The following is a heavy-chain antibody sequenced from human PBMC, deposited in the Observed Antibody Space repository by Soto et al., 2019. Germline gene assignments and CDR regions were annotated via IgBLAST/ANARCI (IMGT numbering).Heavy chain of an antibody. V-gene: IGHV1-69*06. CDR2: IIPIFGTA. J-gene: IGHJ4*02. CDR3: ARDNSGSYNY. Sequence: ASVKVSCKASGYTFTGYYMHWVRQAPGQGLEWMGGIIPIFGTANYAQKFQGRVTITADKSTSTAYMELSSLRSEDTAVYYCARDNSGSYNYWGQGTLVTVSS. D-gene: IGHD1-26*01. CDR1: GYTFTGYY.